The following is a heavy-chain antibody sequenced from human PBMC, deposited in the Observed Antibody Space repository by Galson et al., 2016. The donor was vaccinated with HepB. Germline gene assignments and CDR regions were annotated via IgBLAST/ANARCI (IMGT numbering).Heavy chain of an antibody. V-gene: IGHV5-51*01. CDR3: VRSVPGYNDVFDI. Sequence: SGAEVKKPGESLKISCQAFGYTFRSYWIGWLRQMPGKGPECMGIIFPADSDTRYNPAFKGQVTISADKTLNTATLEWSTLKASDTALYYCVRSVPGYNDVFDIWGQGTKVTVSS. CDR1: GYTFRSYW. CDR2: IFPADSDT. D-gene: IGHD5-12*01. J-gene: IGHJ3*02.